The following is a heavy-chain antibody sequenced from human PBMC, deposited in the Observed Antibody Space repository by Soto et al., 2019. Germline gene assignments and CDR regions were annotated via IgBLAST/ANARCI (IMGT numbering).Heavy chain of an antibody. CDR3: ASVCPQEYSYDYFDY. J-gene: IGHJ4*02. CDR1: GGSFSGYY. Sequence: SETLSLTCAVYGGSFSGYYWSWIRQPPGKGLEWTGEINHSGSTNYNPSLKSRVTISVDTSKNQFSLKLSSVTAADTAVYYCASVCPQEYSYDYFDYWGQGTLVTVSS. D-gene: IGHD5-18*01. V-gene: IGHV4-34*01. CDR2: INHSGST.